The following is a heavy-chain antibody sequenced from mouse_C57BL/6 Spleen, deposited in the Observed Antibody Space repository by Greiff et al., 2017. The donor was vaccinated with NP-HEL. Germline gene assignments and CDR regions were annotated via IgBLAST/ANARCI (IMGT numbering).Heavy chain of an antibody. Sequence: QVQLQQPGAELVKPGASVKLSCKASGYTFTSYWMHWVKQRPGQGLEWIGMIHPNSGSTNYNEKFKSKATLTVDKSSSTAYMQLSSLTSEDSAVYYCARSSYDGYSYYFDYWGQGTTLTVSS. CDR1: GYTFTSYW. CDR3: ARSSYDGYSYYFDY. J-gene: IGHJ2*01. V-gene: IGHV1-64*01. CDR2: IHPNSGST. D-gene: IGHD2-3*01.